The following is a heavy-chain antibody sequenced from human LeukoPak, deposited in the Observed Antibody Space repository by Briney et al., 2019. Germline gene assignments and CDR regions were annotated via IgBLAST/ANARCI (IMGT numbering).Heavy chain of an antibody. CDR3: ARGPDPLDIVVVSSFDP. D-gene: IGHD2-15*01. CDR1: GYTFTSYD. CDR2: MNPNSGNT. J-gene: IGHJ5*02. Sequence: ASVKVSCKASGYTFTSYDINWVRQATGQGLEWMGWMNPNSGNTGYAQKFQGRVTMTRNTSISTAHMELSSLRSEDTAVYYCARGPDPLDIVVVSSFDPWGQGTLVTVSS. V-gene: IGHV1-8*01.